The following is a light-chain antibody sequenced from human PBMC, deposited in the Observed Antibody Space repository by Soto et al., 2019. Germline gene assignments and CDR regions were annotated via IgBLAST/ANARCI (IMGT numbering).Light chain of an antibody. CDR1: SSDVGGYNF. Sequence: QSALTQPASVSGSPGQSITISCTGTSSDVGGYNFVSWYQQHPGKAPKLMIYDVNNRPSGVSDRFSGSKSGDTASLTISGLQAEDEADYYCLSYTDSNTLYVFGTVTKVTVL. CDR2: DVN. CDR3: LSYTDSNTLYV. V-gene: IGLV2-14*03. J-gene: IGLJ1*01.